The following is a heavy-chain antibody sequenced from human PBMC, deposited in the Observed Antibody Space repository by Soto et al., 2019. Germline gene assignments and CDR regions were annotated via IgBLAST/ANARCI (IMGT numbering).Heavy chain of an antibody. CDR2: IWYDGSNK. D-gene: IGHD5-12*01. CDR1: GFTFSSYG. CDR3: ARDRDGYDRGYFDY. Sequence: QVQLVESGGGVVQPGRSLRLSCAASGFTFSSYGMHWVRQAPGKGLEWVAVIWYDGSNKYYADSVKGRFTISRDNSKNTLYLQMNSLRAEDTAVYYCARDRDGYDRGYFDYWGQGTLVTVSS. V-gene: IGHV3-33*01. J-gene: IGHJ4*02.